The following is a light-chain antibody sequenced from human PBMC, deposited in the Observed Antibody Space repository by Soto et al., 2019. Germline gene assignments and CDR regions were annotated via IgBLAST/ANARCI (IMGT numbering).Light chain of an antibody. CDR1: QTIGRS. CDR2: DAS. Sequence: EIFLTQSLATLSVSPGERATLSCRASQTIGRSLAWYQQKPGHPPMLLIYDASTRATGIPTRFSGGGSGTYFTLTISSLQSEDFALYYCHQYNRWPPGTFGQGTKVDIK. J-gene: IGKJ2*01. V-gene: IGKV3-15*01. CDR3: HQYNRWPPGT.